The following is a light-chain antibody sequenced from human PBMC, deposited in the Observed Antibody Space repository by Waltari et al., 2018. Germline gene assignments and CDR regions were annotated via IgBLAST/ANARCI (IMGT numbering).Light chain of an antibody. J-gene: IGKJ1*01. V-gene: IGKV3-20*01. CDR2: HTS. Sequence: IVLTQSPGTLSLSPGERATLSCRASQSVSIYLAWYQQKPGQAPRLLIYHTSTRATSIPDRFSGSGSGTDFSLTISGLEPEEFAVYYCQHYKSLPVSFGQGTRVEIK. CDR1: QSVSIY. CDR3: QHYKSLPVS.